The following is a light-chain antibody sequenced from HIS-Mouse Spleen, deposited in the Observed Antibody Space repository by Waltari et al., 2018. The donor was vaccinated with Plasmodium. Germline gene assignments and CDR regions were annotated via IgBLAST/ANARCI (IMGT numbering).Light chain of an antibody. CDR1: QSRLHSNGHNY. CDR3: MQALQTPWT. J-gene: IGKJ1*01. Sequence: DIVMTQSPLSLPVTPGEPASISCRSSQSRLHSNGHNYLDWSLQKPGQSRQLLLDLGPNRAPGVPDRFSGSGSGTYCTLKIRRGAAEDVGGYYCMQALQTPWTVGQGTKVEIK. CDR2: LGP. V-gene: IGKV2-28*01.